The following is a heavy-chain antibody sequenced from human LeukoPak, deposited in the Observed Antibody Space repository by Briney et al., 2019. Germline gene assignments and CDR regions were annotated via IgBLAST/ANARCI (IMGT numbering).Heavy chain of an antibody. CDR2: ISTSGGST. CDR3: ARRAGAYSHPYDY. CDR1: GFTFSSYS. J-gene: IGHJ4*02. Sequence: TGGSLRLSCAASGFTFSSYSMNWVRQAPGKGLEWVSSISTSGGSTYYADSVKGRFTISRDNSKDTLYLQMNSLRAEDTAVYYCARRAGAYSHPYDYWGQGTLVTVSS. V-gene: IGHV3-23*01. D-gene: IGHD4/OR15-4a*01.